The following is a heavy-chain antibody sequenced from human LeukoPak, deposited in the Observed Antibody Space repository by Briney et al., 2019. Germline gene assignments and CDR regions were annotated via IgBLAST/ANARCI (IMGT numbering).Heavy chain of an antibody. CDR3: ARGVVATWYFDY. CDR2: INHSGST. Sequence: PSETLSLTCAVYGLSFSGHYWSWIRQSPGKGLEWIGEINHSGSTNYNPSLKSRVTISVGTSKNQFSLKLSSVTAADTAVYYCARGVVATWYFDYWGQGTLVTVSS. CDR1: GLSFSGHY. V-gene: IGHV4-34*01. J-gene: IGHJ4*02. D-gene: IGHD5-12*01.